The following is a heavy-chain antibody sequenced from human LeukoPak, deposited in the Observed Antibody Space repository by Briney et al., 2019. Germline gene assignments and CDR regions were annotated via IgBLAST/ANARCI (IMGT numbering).Heavy chain of an antibody. CDR3: ARAYSGSYSYFDH. CDR2: IYYSGST. D-gene: IGHD1-26*01. Sequence: SETLSLTCTVSGGSMSSYYWTWVRQPPGKGLEWIVDIYYSGSTNYNPSLKSRVTISVDTSKNQFFLILSSVTAADTAVYYCARAYSGSYSYFDHWGQGTLVTVSS. CDR1: GGSMSSYY. V-gene: IGHV4-59*01. J-gene: IGHJ4*02.